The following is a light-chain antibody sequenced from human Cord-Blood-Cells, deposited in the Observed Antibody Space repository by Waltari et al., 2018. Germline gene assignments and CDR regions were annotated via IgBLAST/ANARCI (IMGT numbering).Light chain of an antibody. V-gene: IGLV3-1*01. J-gene: IGLJ3*02. CDR3: QAWDSSTEV. Sequence: SYELTQPPSVSVSPGQTASITCSGDQLGDKYSCWYQQKPGQAPELVIDQDSKRPSGIPERVSGSNSGNTATLTIIGTPAMDEADYYCQAWDSSTEVFGGRTKLTVL. CDR1: QLGDKY. CDR2: QDS.